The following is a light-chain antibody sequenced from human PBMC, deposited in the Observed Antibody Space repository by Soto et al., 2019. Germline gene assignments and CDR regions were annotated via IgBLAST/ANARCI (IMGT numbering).Light chain of an antibody. CDR3: ETWDSNTHTV. J-gene: IGLJ3*02. Sequence: QPVLTQSSSASASLGSSVELTCTLSSGHSSYIIAWHQQQPGKAPRYLMKLEGRGSYNKGSGVPDRFSGSSSGADRYLTISNLQFEDEADYYCETWDSNTHTVFGGGTKLTVL. V-gene: IGLV4-60*02. CDR2: LEGRGSY. CDR1: SGHSSYI.